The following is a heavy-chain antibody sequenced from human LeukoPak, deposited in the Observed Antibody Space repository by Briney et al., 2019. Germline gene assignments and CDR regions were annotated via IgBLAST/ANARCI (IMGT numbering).Heavy chain of an antibody. CDR2: ISAYNGNT. J-gene: IGHJ6*02. CDR1: GYTFTSYG. Sequence: GASVKVSCKASGYTFTSYGISWVRQAPGQGLEWMGWISAYNGNTNYAQKLQGRVTMTTDTSTSTAYMELRSLRSDDTAVYYCARVDIVGTIIYGMDVWGQGTTVTVSS. D-gene: IGHD5-12*01. V-gene: IGHV1-18*01. CDR3: ARVDIVGTIIYGMDV.